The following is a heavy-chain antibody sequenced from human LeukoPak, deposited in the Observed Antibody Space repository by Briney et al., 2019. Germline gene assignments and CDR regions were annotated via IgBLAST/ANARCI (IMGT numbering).Heavy chain of an antibody. CDR2: IKQDGSEI. J-gene: IGHJ4*02. CDR1: GFTFSSSW. Sequence: GGSLRLSCAASGFTFSSSWMTWVRRAPGKGLEWVANIKQDGSEIYYVDSVKGRFTISRDNAKNSLYLQMNSLGAEDTALYYCARRGTSSSWAHFDFWGQGTLVTVSS. CDR3: ARRGTSSSWAHFDF. V-gene: IGHV3-7*05. D-gene: IGHD6-13*01.